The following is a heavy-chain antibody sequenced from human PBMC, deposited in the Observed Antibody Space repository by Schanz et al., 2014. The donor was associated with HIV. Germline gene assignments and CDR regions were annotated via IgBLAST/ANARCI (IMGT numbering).Heavy chain of an antibody. CDR1: AFTLSGYS. Sequence: VQLVESGGGAVQPGKSLRLSCVTSAFTLSGYSMNWVRQAPGKGLEWVASISSSSSHPYYADYVQGRFTISRNNAQNSVFLQLNSLRAEDTGVYFCARDGYNSLSRKNYYFDSWGPGTLVTVSS. CDR3: ARDGYNSLSRKNYYFDS. D-gene: IGHD1-1*01. V-gene: IGHV3-21*01. J-gene: IGHJ4*02. CDR2: ISSSSSHP.